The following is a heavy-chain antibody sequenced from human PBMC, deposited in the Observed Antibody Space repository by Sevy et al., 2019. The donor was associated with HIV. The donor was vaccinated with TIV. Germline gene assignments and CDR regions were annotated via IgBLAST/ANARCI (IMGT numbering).Heavy chain of an antibody. CDR1: GYTFTGYY. CDR2: INPNSGGT. J-gene: IGHJ5*02. V-gene: IGHV1-2*06. Sequence: APVKVSCKASGYTFTGYYMHWVRQAPGQGLEWMGRINPNSGGTNYAQKFQGRVTMTRDTSISTAYMELSRLRSDDTAVYYCARGGGRYCSGGSCYQNWFDPWGQGTLVTVSS. D-gene: IGHD2-15*01. CDR3: ARGGGRYCSGGSCYQNWFDP.